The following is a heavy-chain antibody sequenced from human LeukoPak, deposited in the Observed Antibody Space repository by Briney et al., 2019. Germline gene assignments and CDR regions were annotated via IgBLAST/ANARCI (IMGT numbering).Heavy chain of an antibody. V-gene: IGHV4-59*01. CDR1: GGPISSYY. D-gene: IGHD6-13*01. CDR3: ARQQQQLVT. CDR2: IYYSGST. Sequence: SETLSLTCTVSGGPISSYYWSWIRQPPGKGLEWIGYIYYSGSTNYNPSLKSRVTISVDTSKNQFSLKLSSVTAADTAVYYCARQQQQLVTWGQGTLVTVSS. J-gene: IGHJ5*02.